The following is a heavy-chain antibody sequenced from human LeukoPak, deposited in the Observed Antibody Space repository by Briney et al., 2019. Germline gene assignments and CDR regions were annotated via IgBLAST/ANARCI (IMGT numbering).Heavy chain of an antibody. CDR2: IGGSGGNT. Sequence: GGSLRLSCAGSGFTFSTYAMSWVRQAPGKGLEWVSSIGGSGGNTYYADSVKGRFTISRDNSKNTLYLQMNSLRAEDTAVYYCARDHVLDYWGQGTLVTVSS. CDR3: ARDHVLDY. CDR1: GFTFSTYA. V-gene: IGHV3-23*01. J-gene: IGHJ4*02. D-gene: IGHD3-16*01.